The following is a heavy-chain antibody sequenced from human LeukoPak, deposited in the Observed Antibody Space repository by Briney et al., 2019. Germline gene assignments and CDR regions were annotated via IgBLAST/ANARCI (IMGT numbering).Heavy chain of an antibody. Sequence: GGSLRLSCAASGFTFSSYWMHWVRQAPGKGLVWVSHINSDGSSTSYADSMKGRFTISRDNAKNTLYLQMNSLRAEDTAVYYCARGGWLQYGMDVWGQGTTVTVSS. D-gene: IGHD5-24*01. CDR3: ARGGWLQYGMDV. J-gene: IGHJ6*02. CDR1: GFTFSSYW. CDR2: INSDGSST. V-gene: IGHV3-74*01.